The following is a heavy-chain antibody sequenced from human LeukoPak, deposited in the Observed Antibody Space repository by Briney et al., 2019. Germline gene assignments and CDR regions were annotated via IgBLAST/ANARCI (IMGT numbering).Heavy chain of an antibody. CDR2: IYYSGST. D-gene: IGHD2-2*01. CDR1: GGSISSYY. Sequence: SETLSLTCTVSGGSISSYYWSWIRQPPGKGLEWSGYIYYSGSTNYNPSLKSRVTISVDTSKNQFSLKLSSVTAADTAVYYCARGLYVVPAASGIAEYWFDPWGQGTLVTVSS. J-gene: IGHJ5*02. V-gene: IGHV4-59*01. CDR3: ARGLYVVPAASGIAEYWFDP.